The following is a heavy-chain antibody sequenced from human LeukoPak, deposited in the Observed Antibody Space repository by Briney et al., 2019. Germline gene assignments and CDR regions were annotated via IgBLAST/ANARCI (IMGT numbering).Heavy chain of an antibody. CDR2: INPNSGGT. CDR3: ARELLTADYDILTGYWFDP. D-gene: IGHD3-9*01. V-gene: IGHV1-2*06. Sequence: GASVKVSCEASGYTFTGYYMHWVRQAPGQGLEWMGRINPNSGGTNYAQKFQGRVTMTRDTSISTAYLEMSRLRSDDTAVYYCARELLTADYDILTGYWFDPWGQGTLITVSS. CDR1: GYTFTGYY. J-gene: IGHJ5*02.